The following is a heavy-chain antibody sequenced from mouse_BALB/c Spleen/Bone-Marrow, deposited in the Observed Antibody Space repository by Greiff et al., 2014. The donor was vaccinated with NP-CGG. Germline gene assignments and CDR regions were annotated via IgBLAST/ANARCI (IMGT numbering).Heavy chain of an antibody. CDR3: ARNGYYGWIAY. CDR1: GFDFSRYW. D-gene: IGHD2-3*01. Sequence: EVQLVESGGGLVQPGGSLKLSCAASGFDFSRYWMTWVRQAPGKGLEWIGEINPGSSTINYTPSLKDKFIISRDNAKNTLYPQMSKVRSEGTALYYCARNGYYGWIAYWGQGTLVTVSA. J-gene: IGHJ3*01. CDR2: INPGSSTI. V-gene: IGHV4-1*02.